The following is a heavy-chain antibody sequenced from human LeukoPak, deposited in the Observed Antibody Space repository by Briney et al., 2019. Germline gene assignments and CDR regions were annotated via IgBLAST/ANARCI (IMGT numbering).Heavy chain of an antibody. V-gene: IGHV4-39*02. J-gene: IGHJ4*02. CDR3: ARLTICRARYCDPPAGPRGFDS. CDR2: VHNSGST. CDR1: GGSIGTSNYY. Sequence: SETLSLSCSVSGGSIGTSNYYWGWVRQSPGKGLEWIGNVHNSGSTYYSLSLRSRVTISVDTSKNHFSMKLSSVAAADTALYYCARLTICRARYCDPPAGPRGFDSWGQGALVIVSA. D-gene: IGHD3-9*01.